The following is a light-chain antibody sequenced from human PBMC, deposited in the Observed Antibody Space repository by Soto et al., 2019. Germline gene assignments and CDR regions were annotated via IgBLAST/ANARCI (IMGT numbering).Light chain of an antibody. CDR1: SGSIADNY. J-gene: IGLJ2*01. V-gene: IGLV6-57*03. CDR3: ESYDASNVV. CDR2: EDN. Sequence: NFMLTQPHSVSESPGKTVTISCTRSSGSIADNYVQWYQQRPGSAPTTVIYEDNQSPSGVPDRFSGSIDSSSNSASLTISGLKTEDEADYYCESYDASNVVFGGGTKLTVL.